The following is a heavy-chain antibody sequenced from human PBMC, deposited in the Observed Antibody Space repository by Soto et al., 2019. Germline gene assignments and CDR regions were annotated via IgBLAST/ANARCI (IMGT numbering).Heavy chain of an antibody. Sequence: QVQLQESGPGLVEPSGTLFLTCGVSGGTIRSPDWWTWVRQPPGKGLEWIGEIFQSGSTNYTPSLESRVTISVDKSKNQCALKLSSVTAADTAVYYCARASYYSDSFRYFLDSWGQGTLVTVSS. J-gene: IGHJ4*02. V-gene: IGHV4-4*02. CDR2: IFQSGST. CDR1: GGTIRSPDW. CDR3: ARASYYSDSFRYFLDS. D-gene: IGHD3-22*01.